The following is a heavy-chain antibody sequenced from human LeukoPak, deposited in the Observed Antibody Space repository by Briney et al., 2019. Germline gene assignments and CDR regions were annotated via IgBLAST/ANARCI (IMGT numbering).Heavy chain of an antibody. J-gene: IGHJ4*02. Sequence: ASVKVSCKASGYTFTSYDINWVRQATGQGLEWMGWMNPNSGNTGYAQRFQGRVTMTRNTSISTAYMELSSLRSEDTAVYYCARLITEDYYDSSGPIIDYWGQGTLVTVSS. V-gene: IGHV1-8*01. CDR2: MNPNSGNT. CDR3: ARLITEDYYDSSGPIIDY. D-gene: IGHD3-22*01. CDR1: GYTFTSYD.